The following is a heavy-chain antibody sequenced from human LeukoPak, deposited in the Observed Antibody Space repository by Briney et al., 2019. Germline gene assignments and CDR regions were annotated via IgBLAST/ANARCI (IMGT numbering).Heavy chain of an antibody. V-gene: IGHV4-59*01. D-gene: IGHD3-16*01. CDR3: ARGPSGGVDNWFDP. CDR1: GGSISSYY. J-gene: IGHJ5*02. CDR2: IYYSGST. Sequence: PSETPSLTCTVSGGSISSYYWSWIRQPPGKGLEWVGYIYYSGSTNYNPSLKSRVTISVDTSKNQFSLKPSSVTAADTAVYYCARGPSGGVDNWFDPWGQGTLVTVSS.